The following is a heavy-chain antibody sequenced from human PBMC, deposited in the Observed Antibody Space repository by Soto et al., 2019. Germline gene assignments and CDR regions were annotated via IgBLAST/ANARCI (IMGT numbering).Heavy chain of an antibody. CDR3: ARHQKRAERLSALDS. V-gene: IGHV5-10-1*01. Sequence: GESLKISCRASRYSFTRKWISWVRHMPGKGLEWMGRIDPTDSYTNYSPSFQGHDSLSADKSSSTAYLQGSSLKASDTAMYYCARHQKRAERLSALDSWGQGTPVTVSS. J-gene: IGHJ5*01. CDR2: IDPTDSYT. CDR1: RYSFTRKW. D-gene: IGHD1-1*01.